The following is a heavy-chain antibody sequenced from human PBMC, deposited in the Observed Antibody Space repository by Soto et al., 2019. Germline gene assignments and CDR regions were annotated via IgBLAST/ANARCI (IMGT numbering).Heavy chain of an antibody. CDR1: GGIFSSHA. D-gene: IGHD2-8*01. J-gene: IGHJ5*02. CDR2: IIPIFGTA. Sequence: SVKVSCEASGGIFSSHAINWVRQAPGQGLEWMGGIIPIFGTANYAQKFQGRVTITADESTSTAYMELSSLRSDDTAVYYCASSGYCTNGVCYTLFDPWGQGTLVTVSS. CDR3: ASSGYCTNGVCYTLFDP. V-gene: IGHV1-69*13.